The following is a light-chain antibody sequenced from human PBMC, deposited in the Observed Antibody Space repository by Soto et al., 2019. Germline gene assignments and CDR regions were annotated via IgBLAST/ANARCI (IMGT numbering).Light chain of an antibody. V-gene: IGKV3-20*01. Sequence: IVLTQSPGTRSLSQKEMASVSFMASQSVSSANFAWYQQKPGQAPRLLIYGASSRATGIPDRFSGSGTGTVFTLTINILEPDDFAVYYCHQYGNSPQTFGQGTKVDIK. J-gene: IGKJ1*01. CDR2: GAS. CDR1: QSVSSAN. CDR3: HQYGNSPQT.